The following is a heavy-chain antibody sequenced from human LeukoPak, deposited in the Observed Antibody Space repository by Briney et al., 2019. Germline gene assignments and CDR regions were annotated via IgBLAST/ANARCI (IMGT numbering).Heavy chain of an antibody. Sequence: PSETLSLTCTVSGGSISSFYWNWIRQSPGKGLQWIGCIYYSGSTNYNPSLKSRVSISIETSKNQFSLKLSSVTAADTAVYYCARANSGTYSSPWDYWGRGTLVNVSS. V-gene: IGHV4-59*12. CDR1: GGSISSFY. D-gene: IGHD1-26*01. CDR2: IYYSGST. J-gene: IGHJ4*02. CDR3: ARANSGTYSSPWDY.